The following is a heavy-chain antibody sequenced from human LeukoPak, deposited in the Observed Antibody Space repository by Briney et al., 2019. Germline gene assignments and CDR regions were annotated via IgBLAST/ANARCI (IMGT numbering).Heavy chain of an antibody. V-gene: IGHV4-38-2*01. CDR1: GYSISSGYY. D-gene: IGHD4-23*01. J-gene: IGHJ6*03. CDR3: ARLYYGGITYYYYYMDV. Sequence: SETLSLTCAVSGYSISSGYYWGWIRQPPGKGLEWIGSIYHSGSTYYNPSLKSRVTISVDTSKNQFSLKLSSVTAADTAVYYCARLYYGGITYYYYYMDVWGKGTSVTVSS. CDR2: IYHSGST.